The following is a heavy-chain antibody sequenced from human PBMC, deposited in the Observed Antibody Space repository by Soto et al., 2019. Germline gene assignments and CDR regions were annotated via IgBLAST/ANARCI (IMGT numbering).Heavy chain of an antibody. CDR1: GFTFSSHW. V-gene: IGHV3-74*01. CDR3: ARNNWGIDY. D-gene: IGHD7-27*01. CDR2: IDSDGSSA. J-gene: IGHJ4*02. Sequence: EVQLVESGGGLVQPGGSLTLSCAASGFTFSSHWMHWVRQVPGKGLRWVSRIDSDGSSAGYADSVAGRFTISRDNVNNTLFLQMRSLRAEDTAVYYCARNNWGIDYWGQGILVTVSS.